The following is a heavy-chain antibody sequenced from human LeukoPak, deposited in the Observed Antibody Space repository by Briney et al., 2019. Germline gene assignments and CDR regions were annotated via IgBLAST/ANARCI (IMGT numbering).Heavy chain of an antibody. CDR3: AKDGGQYYYGSGSYPNYYFDY. CDR2: IWYDGSNK. J-gene: IGHJ4*02. Sequence: GGSLRLSCAASGFTFSSYGMHWVRQAPGKGLEWVADIWYDGSNKYYADSVKGRFTISRDTSKNTLYLQMTSLRAEDTAVYYCAKDGGQYYYGSGSYPNYYFDYWGQGTLVTVSS. V-gene: IGHV3-30*02. CDR1: GFTFSSYG. D-gene: IGHD3-10*01.